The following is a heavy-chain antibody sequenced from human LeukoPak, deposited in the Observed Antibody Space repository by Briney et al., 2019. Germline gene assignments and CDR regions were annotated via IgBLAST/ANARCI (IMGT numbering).Heavy chain of an antibody. Sequence: GGSLRLSCAASGFTFSSYAMHWVRQAPGKGLEWVAVISYDGSNKYYADSVKGRFTISRDNSKNTLYLQMNSLRAEDTAVYYCARDNYRLLWFGDPPGWFDPWGQGTLVTVSS. CDR2: ISYDGSNK. CDR1: GFTFSSYA. CDR3: ARDNYRLLWFGDPPGWFDP. D-gene: IGHD3-10*01. V-gene: IGHV3-30-3*01. J-gene: IGHJ5*02.